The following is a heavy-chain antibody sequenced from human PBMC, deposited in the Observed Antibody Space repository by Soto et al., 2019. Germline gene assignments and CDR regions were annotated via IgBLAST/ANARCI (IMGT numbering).Heavy chain of an antibody. J-gene: IGHJ4*02. V-gene: IGHV3-23*01. CDR3: AKNRDYPRDKLHD. CDR2: ISANGQGI. Sequence: EVQLLESGGGLVQPGGSLRLSCTASGFTFTYYAFSWVRQAPGKGLEWVSAISANGQGIYSADSVRGRFTISRDNSKNTVLLHMDSLRAEDTAVYYCAKNRDYPRDKLHDWGQGTLVTDSS. D-gene: IGHD3-10*01. CDR1: GFTFTYYA.